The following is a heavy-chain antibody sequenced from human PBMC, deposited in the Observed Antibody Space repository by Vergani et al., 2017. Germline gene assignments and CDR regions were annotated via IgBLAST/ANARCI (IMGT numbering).Heavy chain of an antibody. J-gene: IGHJ4*02. CDR2: ITPFFPTG. CDR1: GGTFNIYS. CDR3: ATWWEPTV. D-gene: IGHD1-26*01. V-gene: IGHV1-69*12. Sequence: QVQLVQSGAEVKKPGSSVKVSCKASGGTFNIYSVSWLRQAPGQGPEWMGGITPFFPTGHYAQKFQGRVTITADESATTVYMELSSLRSEDTAVYYCATWWEPTVWGQGTLVTVSS.